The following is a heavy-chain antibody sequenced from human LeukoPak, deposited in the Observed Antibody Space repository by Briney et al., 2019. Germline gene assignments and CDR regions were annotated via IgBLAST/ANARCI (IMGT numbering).Heavy chain of an antibody. D-gene: IGHD3-22*01. CDR1: GGSISGYY. CDR3: ARGPDYSDSSGYFKY. CDR2: IYTSGST. V-gene: IGHV4-4*07. Sequence: SETLSLTCTVSGGSISGYYWSWIRQPAGKGLEWVGRIYTSGSTNYNPSLRSRVSISVDKSKNQFSLILSSLTAADTAVYYCARGPDYSDSSGYFKYWGQGTLVTVSS. J-gene: IGHJ4*02.